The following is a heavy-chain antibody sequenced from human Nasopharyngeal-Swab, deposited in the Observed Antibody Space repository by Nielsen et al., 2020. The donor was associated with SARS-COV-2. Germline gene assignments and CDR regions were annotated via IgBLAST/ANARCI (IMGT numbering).Heavy chain of an antibody. V-gene: IGHV4-61*08. CDR3: ARDYGGPNWFDP. CDR1: GGSISSGGYY. CDR2: IYYSGST. J-gene: IGHJ5*02. D-gene: IGHD4-23*01. Sequence: SETLSLTCTVSGGSISSGGYYWSWIRQHPGKGLEWIGYIYYSGSTNYNPSLKSRVTISVDTSKNQFSLKLSSVTAADTAVYYCARDYGGPNWFDPWGQGTLVTVSS.